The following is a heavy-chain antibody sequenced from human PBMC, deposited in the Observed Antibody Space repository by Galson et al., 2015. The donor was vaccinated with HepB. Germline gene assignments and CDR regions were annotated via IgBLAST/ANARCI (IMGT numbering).Heavy chain of an antibody. V-gene: IGHV3-21*06. D-gene: IGHD1-1*01. CDR3: ARDVRTGTTAEYFRH. J-gene: IGHJ1*01. CDR2: ISSGSSLI. Sequence: SLRLSCAASGFSFRAYSMNWVRQAPGKGLEWVSSISSGSSLIYYADSVKGRFTISRDNAKNSLYLQMNSLRAEDTAFYYCARDVRTGTTAEYFRHWGQGTLVIVSS. CDR1: GFSFRAYS.